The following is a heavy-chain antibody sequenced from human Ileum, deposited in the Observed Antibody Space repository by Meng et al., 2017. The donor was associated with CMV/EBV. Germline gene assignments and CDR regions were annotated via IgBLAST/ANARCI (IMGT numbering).Heavy chain of an antibody. D-gene: IGHD4-11*01. CDR3: VRDKDNNYLLDWFDP. V-gene: IGHV4-39*07. CDR2: IYYRGTT. J-gene: IGHJ5*02. Sequence: LEQQESGPGLVKPSETLSLSCTVSGGSISSSSYDWGWIRQPPGKRLEWIGSIYYRGTTYYNPSLKSRVTMSIDTSTNQFSLNLRSVTAADTAVYYCVRDKDNNYLLDWFDPWGQGTLVTVSS. CDR1: GGSISSSSYD.